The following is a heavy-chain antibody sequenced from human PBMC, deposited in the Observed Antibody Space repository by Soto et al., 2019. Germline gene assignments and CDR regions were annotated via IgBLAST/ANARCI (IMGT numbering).Heavy chain of an antibody. J-gene: IGHJ5*02. CDR2: IYYSGST. Sequence: SETLSLTCTVSGGSVSSGSYYWSWIRQPPGKGLEWIGYIYYSGSTNYNPSLKSRVTISVDTSKNQFSLKLGSVTAADTAVYYCARDPRPRYCSSTSCYNWNWFDPWGQGTLVTVSS. D-gene: IGHD2-2*02. CDR1: GGSVSSGSYY. V-gene: IGHV4-61*01. CDR3: ARDPRPRYCSSTSCYNWNWFDP.